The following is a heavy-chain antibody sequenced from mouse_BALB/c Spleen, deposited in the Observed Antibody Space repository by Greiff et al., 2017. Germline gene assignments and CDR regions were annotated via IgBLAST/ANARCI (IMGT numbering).Heavy chain of an antibody. CDR3: NAYLRPYAMDY. J-gene: IGHJ4*01. CDR1: GFNIKDYY. D-gene: IGHD2-12*01. V-gene: IGHV14-4*02. CDR2: IDPENGDT. Sequence: EVQLQQSGAELVRPGASVKLSCTASGFNIKDYYMHWVKQRPEQGLEWIGWIDPENGDTEYAPKFQGKATMTADTSSNTAYLQLSSLTSEDTAVYYCNAYLRPYAMDYWGQGTSVTVSS.